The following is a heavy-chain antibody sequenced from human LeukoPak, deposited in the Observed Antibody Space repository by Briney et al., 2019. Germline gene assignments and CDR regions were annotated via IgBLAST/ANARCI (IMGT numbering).Heavy chain of an antibody. CDR3: ARSSMLGYCTNGVCSRYNWFDP. Sequence: SQTLSLTCAVSGGSISSSGYSWSWIRQPPGKGLEWIGYIYHSGSTYYNPSLKSRVTISVDRSKNQFSLKLSSVTAADTAVYYCARSSMLGYCTNGVCSRYNWFDPWGQGTLVTVSS. CDR2: IYHSGST. V-gene: IGHV4-30-2*01. CDR1: GGSISSSGYS. J-gene: IGHJ5*02. D-gene: IGHD2-8*01.